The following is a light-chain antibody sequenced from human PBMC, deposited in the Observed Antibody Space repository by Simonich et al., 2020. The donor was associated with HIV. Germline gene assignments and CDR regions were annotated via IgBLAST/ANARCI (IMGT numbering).Light chain of an antibody. CDR3: QQYNSYSPT. J-gene: IGKJ1*01. CDR2: DAS. Sequence: AIQLTQSPSSLSASVGDRVTIACRASQGISSALAWYQQKPGKAPKLLIYDASSLESGVPSRFSGSGSGTDFTLTISSLQPDDFATYYCQQYNSYSPTFGQGTKVEIK. CDR1: QGISSA. V-gene: IGKV1-13*02.